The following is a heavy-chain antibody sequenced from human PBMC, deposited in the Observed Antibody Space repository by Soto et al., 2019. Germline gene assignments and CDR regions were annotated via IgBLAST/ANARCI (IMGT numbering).Heavy chain of an antibody. CDR2: IIPILGIA. CDR1: GGTFSSYT. Sequence: QVQLVQSGAEVKKPGSSVKVSCKASGGTFSSYTISWVRQAPGQGLEWMGRIIPILGIANYAQKFQGRVAITADKTTSTAYMELSSLRSENTAVYYCVRRYDSSDSWGQGTLVTGSS. D-gene: IGHD3-22*01. J-gene: IGHJ4*02. V-gene: IGHV1-69*02. CDR3: VRRYDSSDS.